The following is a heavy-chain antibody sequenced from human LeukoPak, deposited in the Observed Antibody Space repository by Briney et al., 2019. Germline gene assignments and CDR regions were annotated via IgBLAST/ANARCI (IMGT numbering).Heavy chain of an antibody. Sequence: ASVKVSCKVSGYTLTELSMHWVRQAPGKGLEWVGGFDPEDGETIYAQKFQGRVTMTEDTSTDTAYMELTRLTSDDSAIYYCTRDRYVARHFDYWGQGTLVTVSS. J-gene: IGHJ4*02. CDR1: GYTLTELS. CDR3: TRDRYVARHFDY. D-gene: IGHD3-16*01. V-gene: IGHV1-24*01. CDR2: FDPEDGET.